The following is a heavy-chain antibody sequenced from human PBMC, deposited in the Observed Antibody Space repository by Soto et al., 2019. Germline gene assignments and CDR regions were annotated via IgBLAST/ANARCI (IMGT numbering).Heavy chain of an antibody. Sequence: EVQLVESGGGLVQPGGSLRPSCGASGFPFCSYWMSWVRQAPGKGLEWVANIKQDGSEKYYVDSVKGRFTISRDNAKNSLYLQMNSLRAEDTAVYYCARAHPDAPAAIPFDAFDIWGQGTMVTVSS. CDR2: IKQDGSEK. V-gene: IGHV3-7*01. CDR3: ARAHPDAPAAIPFDAFDI. J-gene: IGHJ3*02. D-gene: IGHD2-2*01. CDR1: GFPFCSYW.